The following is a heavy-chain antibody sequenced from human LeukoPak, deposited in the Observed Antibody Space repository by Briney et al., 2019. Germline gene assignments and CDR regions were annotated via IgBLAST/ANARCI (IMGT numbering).Heavy chain of an antibody. CDR2: ISGYNGNT. D-gene: IGHD4-17*01. Sequence: ASVKVSCKASGYSFTNYAISWVRLAPGQGLESMGWISGYNGNTKYAQKFQGRITLTTDTSTSTAYMDLRSLRSDDTAVYFCARPNYGDYPGTAFDSWGQGTLVTVSS. V-gene: IGHV1-18*01. CDR1: GYSFTNYA. CDR3: ARPNYGDYPGTAFDS. J-gene: IGHJ4*02.